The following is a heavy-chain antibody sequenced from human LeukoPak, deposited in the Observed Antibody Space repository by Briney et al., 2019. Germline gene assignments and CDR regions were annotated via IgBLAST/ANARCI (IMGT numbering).Heavy chain of an antibody. Sequence: HPGGSLRLSCAASGFTFDDYAMHWVRQAPGKGLEWVSGISWNSGSIGYADSVKGRFTISRDNSKNTLYLQMNSLRAEDTAVYYCAKRGDDSRGSFDFWGQGTLVTVSS. D-gene: IGHD3-22*01. J-gene: IGHJ4*02. V-gene: IGHV3-9*01. CDR2: ISWNSGSI. CDR3: AKRGDDSRGSFDF. CDR1: GFTFDDYA.